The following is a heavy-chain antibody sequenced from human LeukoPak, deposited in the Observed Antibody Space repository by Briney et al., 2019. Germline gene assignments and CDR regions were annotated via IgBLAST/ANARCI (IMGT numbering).Heavy chain of an antibody. CDR3: VRSKSGTYGWFDP. CDR2: IYYTGDT. Sequence: PSETLSLTCTVSGGSISGYYWSWIRQPPGKGLEWIGFIYYTGDTKYNPSLKSRLTISVDTSKNQFSLKVSSVTAADTAVYYCVRSKSGTYGWFDPWGQGTLATVSS. CDR1: GGSISGYY. V-gene: IGHV4-59*01. J-gene: IGHJ5*02. D-gene: IGHD4-17*01.